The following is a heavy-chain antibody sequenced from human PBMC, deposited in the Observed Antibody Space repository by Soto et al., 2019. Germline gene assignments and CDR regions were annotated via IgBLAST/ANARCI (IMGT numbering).Heavy chain of an antibody. CDR2: IAYDGTIK. CDR3: ARDKIKGAPDYLDS. Sequence: QEQLVESGGDVVQPGRSLTLSCAASRFTFSANAMHWVRQAPGKGLEWVAVIAYDGTIKIYRDSVKGRFTISRDDSKSTLYLQMNSLRAEDTAVYYCARDKIKGAPDYLDSWGQGTLVTVSS. CDR1: RFTFSANA. J-gene: IGHJ4*02. D-gene: IGHD1-26*01. V-gene: IGHV3-30-3*01.